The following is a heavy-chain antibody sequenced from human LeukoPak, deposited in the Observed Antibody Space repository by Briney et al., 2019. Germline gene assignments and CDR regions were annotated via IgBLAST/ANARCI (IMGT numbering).Heavy chain of an antibody. CDR1: GYSISSGYY. J-gene: IGHJ5*02. Sequence: SETLSFTCAVSGYSISSGYYWGWIRQPPGKGLEWIGSIYHSGSTYYNPSLKSRVTISVDTSKNQFSLKLSSVTAADTAVYYCARGGYCSGGSCYRENWFDPWGQGTLVTVSS. D-gene: IGHD2-15*01. CDR3: ARGGYCSGGSCYRENWFDP. CDR2: IYHSGST. V-gene: IGHV4-38-2*01.